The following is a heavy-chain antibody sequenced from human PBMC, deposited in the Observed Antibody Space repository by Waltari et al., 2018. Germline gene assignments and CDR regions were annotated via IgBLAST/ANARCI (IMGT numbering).Heavy chain of an antibody. J-gene: IGHJ3*02. CDR2: IYHTGST. D-gene: IGHD2-15*01. CDR1: HYSISTGYY. Sequence: QVQLQESGPGLAKPSETLSLTCTVSHYSISTGYYWGWIRQPPGKGLEWIASIYHTGSTYYSPSLRRRVSISIDTSMSQLSLRLSSVTAADTADYYCAMVGHCSGGSCPNDAFDTWGPGTSVTV. V-gene: IGHV4-38-2*02. CDR3: AMVGHCSGGSCPNDAFDT.